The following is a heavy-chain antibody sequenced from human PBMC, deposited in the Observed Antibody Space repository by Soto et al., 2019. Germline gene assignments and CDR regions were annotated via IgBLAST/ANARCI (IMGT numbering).Heavy chain of an antibody. J-gene: IGHJ4*02. V-gene: IGHV1-3*01. CDR3: ASCPQNCITSSPCCLFFGY. Sequence: GASVKVSCKASGYTFSNYGIHWVRQAPGQRLDWMGLINAGNGNTKYSQKFQGRVTLTRDTSASTAYMELSSLRSEDTAVYYCASCPQNCITSSPCCLFFGYWGQGTLVTVSS. D-gene: IGHD3-10*01. CDR2: INAGNGNT. CDR1: GYTFSNYG.